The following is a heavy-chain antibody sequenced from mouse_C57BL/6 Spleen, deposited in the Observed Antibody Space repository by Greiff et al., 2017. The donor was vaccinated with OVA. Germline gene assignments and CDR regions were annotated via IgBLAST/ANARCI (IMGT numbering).Heavy chain of an antibody. V-gene: IGHV1-55*01. Sequence: VQLQQPGAELVKPGASVKMSCKASGYTFTSYWITWVKQRPGQGLEWIGDIYPGSGSTNYNEKFKSKATLTVDTSSSTAYMQLSSLTSEDSAVYYCARSIYYDYDWAMDYWGQGTSVTVSS. CDR3: ARSIYYDYDWAMDY. J-gene: IGHJ4*01. D-gene: IGHD2-4*01. CDR1: GYTFTSYW. CDR2: IYPGSGST.